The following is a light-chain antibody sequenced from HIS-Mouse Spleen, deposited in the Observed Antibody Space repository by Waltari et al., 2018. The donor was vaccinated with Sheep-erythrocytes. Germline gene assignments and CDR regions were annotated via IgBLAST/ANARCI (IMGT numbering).Light chain of an antibody. Sequence: QSALTQPRSVSGSPGQPVTISCPGTSSECGGYNYVSWYQQHPGKAPKLMIYDVSKRPSGVPDRFSGSKSGNTASLTISGLQAEDEADYYCCSYAGSYTYVVFGGGTKLTVL. CDR1: SSECGGYNY. V-gene: IGLV2-11*02. J-gene: IGLJ2*01. CDR3: CSYAGSYTYVV. CDR2: DVS.